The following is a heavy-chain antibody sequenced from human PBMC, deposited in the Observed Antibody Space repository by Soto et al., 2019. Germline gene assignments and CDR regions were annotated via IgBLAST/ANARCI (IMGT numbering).Heavy chain of an antibody. CDR3: ARGGITMGRWFDP. V-gene: IGHV1-69*06. Sequence: SVKVSCKASGGTFSSYAISWVRQAPGQGLEWMGGIIPIFGTANYAQKFQGRVTITADKSTSTAYMELSSLRSEDTAVYYCARGGITMGRWFDPWGQGTPVTVSS. CDR1: GGTFSSYA. D-gene: IGHD3-10*01. CDR2: IIPIFGTA. J-gene: IGHJ5*02.